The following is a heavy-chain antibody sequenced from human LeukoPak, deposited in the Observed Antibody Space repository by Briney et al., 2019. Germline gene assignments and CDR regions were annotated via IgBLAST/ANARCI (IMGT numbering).Heavy chain of an antibody. Sequence: SQTLSLTCAISGDSVSSNSAAWNWIRQSPSRGLEWLGRSYYRSKWYNDYAVSVKSRIAINPDTSKNQFSLQLNSVTPEDTAVYYCARVGIAVAGYYFDYWGQGTLVTVSS. V-gene: IGHV6-1*01. D-gene: IGHD6-19*01. CDR1: GDSVSSNSAA. J-gene: IGHJ4*02. CDR2: SYYRSKWYN. CDR3: ARVGIAVAGYYFDY.